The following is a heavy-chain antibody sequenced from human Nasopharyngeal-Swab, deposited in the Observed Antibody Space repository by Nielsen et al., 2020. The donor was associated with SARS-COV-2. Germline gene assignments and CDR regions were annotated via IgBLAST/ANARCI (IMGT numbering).Heavy chain of an antibody. CDR2: IYYSGST. CDR1: GGSISSYY. Sequence: GSLRLSCTVSGGSISSYYWSWIRQPPGKGLEWIGYIYYSGSTNYNPSLKSRVTISVDTSKNQFSLKLSSVTAAGTAVYYCARGLWQSSSSWTYYYYYMDVWGKGTTVTVSS. J-gene: IGHJ6*03. D-gene: IGHD6-6*01. V-gene: IGHV4-59*01. CDR3: ARGLWQSSSSWTYYYYYMDV.